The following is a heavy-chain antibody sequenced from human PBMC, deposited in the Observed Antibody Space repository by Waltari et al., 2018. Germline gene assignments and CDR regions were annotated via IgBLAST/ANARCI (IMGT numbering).Heavy chain of an antibody. CDR1: GFTFSSYE. J-gene: IGHJ4*02. CDR2: IRSSGST. Sequence: EVQLVESGGGLVQPGGSLRLSCAASGFTFSSYEMNWVRQAPGKGLEWVSYIRSSGSTYYADSVKGRFTISRDNSKNTLYLQMNSLRAEDTAVYYCAREAYYGSGSYFWGQGTLVTVSS. V-gene: IGHV3-48*03. D-gene: IGHD3-10*01. CDR3: AREAYYGSGSYF.